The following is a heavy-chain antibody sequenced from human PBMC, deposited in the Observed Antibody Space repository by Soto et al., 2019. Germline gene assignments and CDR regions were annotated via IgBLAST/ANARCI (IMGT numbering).Heavy chain of an antibody. D-gene: IGHD3-10*01. CDR3: AARVGSSPLYYYGADV. CDR1: GYRFTNYW. CDR2: IDPGDSDT. Sequence: PGESLKISCKGSGYRFTNYWIGWVRQMPGKGLEWMGIIDPGDSDTRYSPSFQGQVTISVDKSISTAYLQWSSLKASDTAMYYCAARVGSSPLYYYGADVWGQGTTVTVSS. J-gene: IGHJ6*02. V-gene: IGHV5-51*01.